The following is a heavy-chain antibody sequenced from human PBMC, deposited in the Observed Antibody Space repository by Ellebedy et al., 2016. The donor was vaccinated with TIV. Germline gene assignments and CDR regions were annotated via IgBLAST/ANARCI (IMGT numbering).Heavy chain of an antibody. D-gene: IGHD4-17*01. V-gene: IGHV3-7*03. J-gene: IGHJ4*02. CDR2: IKQDGSEK. CDR3: ARAPLGGDLDY. Sequence: GESLKISCTASGFTFSDYSMSWIRQVPGKGLEWVANIKQDGSEKYYVDSVKGRFTISRDNAKNSLYLQMNSLRAEDTAVYYCARAPLGGDLDYWGQGTLVTVSS. CDR1: GFTFSDYS.